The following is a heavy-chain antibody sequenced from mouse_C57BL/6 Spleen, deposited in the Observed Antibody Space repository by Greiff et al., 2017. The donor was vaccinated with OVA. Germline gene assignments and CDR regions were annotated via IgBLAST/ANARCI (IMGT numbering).Heavy chain of an antibody. Sequence: EVQLVESGPELVKPGASVKIPCKASGYTFTDYNMDWVKQSHGKSLEWIGDINPNNGGTIYNQKFKGKATLTVDKSSSTAYMELRSLTSEDTAVYYCARTPSTVVATDYAMDYWGQGTSVTVSS. CDR2: INPNNGGT. V-gene: IGHV1-18*01. D-gene: IGHD1-1*01. CDR3: ARTPSTVVATDYAMDY. J-gene: IGHJ4*01. CDR1: GYTFTDYN.